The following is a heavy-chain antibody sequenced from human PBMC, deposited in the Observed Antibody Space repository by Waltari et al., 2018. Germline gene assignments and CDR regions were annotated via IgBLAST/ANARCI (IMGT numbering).Heavy chain of an antibody. Sequence: QVQLVESGGGVVQPGGSLRLSCAASGFTFSSYGIHWVRQAPGKGLEWVAFIRYDGSNKYYADSVKGRFTISRDNSKNTLYLQMNSLRAEDTAVYYCAKDERDYIWGSFSMDVWGQGTTVTVSS. D-gene: IGHD3-16*01. CDR3: AKDERDYIWGSFSMDV. J-gene: IGHJ6*02. V-gene: IGHV3-30*02. CDR1: GFTFSSYG. CDR2: IRYDGSNK.